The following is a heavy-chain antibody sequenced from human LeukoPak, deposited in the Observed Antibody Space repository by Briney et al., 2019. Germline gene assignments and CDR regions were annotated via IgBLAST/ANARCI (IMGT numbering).Heavy chain of an antibody. CDR1: SGSFSNYY. CDR2: INQSGST. Sequence: SETLSLTCAVYSGSFSNYYWSWIRQPPGKGLEWIGEINQSGSTNYNPSLKSRVTISVDTSKNQFSLKLSSLTAADTAVYYCAREAEEFLGQSHYYYYMDVWGKGTTVTVSS. J-gene: IGHJ6*03. V-gene: IGHV4-34*01. D-gene: IGHD3-10*01. CDR3: AREAEEFLGQSHYYYYMDV.